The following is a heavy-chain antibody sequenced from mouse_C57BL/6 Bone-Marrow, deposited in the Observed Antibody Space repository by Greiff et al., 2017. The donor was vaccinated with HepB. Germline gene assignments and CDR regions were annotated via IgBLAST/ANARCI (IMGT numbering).Heavy chain of an antibody. CDR1: GFTFSSYA. CDR2: ISDGGSYT. Sequence: EVKLVESGGGLVKPEGSLKLSCAASGFTFSSYAMSWVRQTPEKRLEWVATISDGGSYTYYPDNVKGRFTISRDNAKNNLYLQMSHLKSEDTAMYYCARGGPTIVTTWYFDVWGTGTTVTVSS. CDR3: ARGGPTIVTTWYFDV. D-gene: IGHD2-5*01. J-gene: IGHJ1*03. V-gene: IGHV5-4*03.